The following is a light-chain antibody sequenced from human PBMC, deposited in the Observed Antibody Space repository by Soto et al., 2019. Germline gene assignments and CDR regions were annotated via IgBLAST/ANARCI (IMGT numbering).Light chain of an antibody. CDR1: DIESIG. V-gene: IGLV3-21*02. Sequence: SYELTQPPSVSVAPGQTARITCGESDIESIGVHWYQQKPGQAPVLVVFDDSARPSGIPDRFSGSNSGNTATLTISRVDAGDEADYYCQVWDGSSAHGVFGGGTKVTVL. CDR2: DDS. J-gene: IGLJ3*02. CDR3: QVWDGSSAHGV.